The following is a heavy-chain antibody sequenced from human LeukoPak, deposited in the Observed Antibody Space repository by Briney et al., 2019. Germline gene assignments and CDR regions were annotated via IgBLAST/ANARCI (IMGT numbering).Heavy chain of an antibody. CDR2: INPNSGGT. V-gene: IGHV1-2*02. Sequence: ASVKVSCKASGYTFTAYYMHWVRQAPGQGLEWMGWINPNSGGTDHAQKFQGRVTMTRDTSVSTAYMELSGLRSDDTAVYYCARSAYSSGWYDVVDIWGQGTMVTVSS. CDR3: ARSAYSSGWYDVVDI. J-gene: IGHJ3*02. CDR1: GYTFTAYY. D-gene: IGHD6-19*01.